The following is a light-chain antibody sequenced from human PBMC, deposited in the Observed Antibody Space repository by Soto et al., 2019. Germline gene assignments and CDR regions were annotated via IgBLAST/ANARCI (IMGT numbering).Light chain of an antibody. CDR3: QQYNNWPPAFT. V-gene: IGKV3-15*01. CDR1: QSVSSN. Sequence: EIVMTQSPATLSVSPGERATLSCRASQSVSSNLAWYQQKPGQAPRLLIYGASTRATGIPARFSGSGSGTDFTLTISRLQSEDFAVYYCQQYNNWPPAFTFGPGTKVDIK. CDR2: GAS. J-gene: IGKJ3*01.